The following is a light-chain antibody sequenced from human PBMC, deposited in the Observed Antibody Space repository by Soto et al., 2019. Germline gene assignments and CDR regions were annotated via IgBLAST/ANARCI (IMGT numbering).Light chain of an antibody. CDR2: DAS. V-gene: IGKV3D-7*01. CDR1: QSVSSSY. Sequence: EIVFTQSPCTLSLSPGERATLSCRASQSVSSSYLAWYQQKPGQTPRLLIYDASTRATDIPARFSGSGSGTDFTLTISSLLSEDFAVYYCHQYYKWPLTLGGGTKVDIK. CDR3: HQYYKWPLT. J-gene: IGKJ4*01.